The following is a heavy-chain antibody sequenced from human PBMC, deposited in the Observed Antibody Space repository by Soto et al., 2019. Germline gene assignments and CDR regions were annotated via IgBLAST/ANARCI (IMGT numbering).Heavy chain of an antibody. J-gene: IGHJ4*02. D-gene: IGHD6-13*01. CDR1: GYTFTSYA. CDR3: ARWAAGCDY. Sequence: QVQLVQSGAEERKPGASVKVSCKASGYTFTSYAMHWVRQAPGQRLEWMGWINAGNGNTKYSQKLQGRVTITRDTSARTAYMELSSLRSEDTAVYYCARWAAGCDYWGQGTLVTVSS. CDR2: INAGNGNT. V-gene: IGHV1-3*05.